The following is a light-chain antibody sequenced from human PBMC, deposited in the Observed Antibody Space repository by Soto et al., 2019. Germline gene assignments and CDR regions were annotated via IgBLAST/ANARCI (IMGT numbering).Light chain of an antibody. CDR3: QQDHSYWT. CDR2: DAS. Sequence: DFQMTQSPSTRSASVVARVTITFRASQNIRSRLAWFQQKPGKPRKLLNYDASSLESGVAQRISGSGARTEFTLTISSLQTDDFSNYYCQQDHSYWTFGQGTKVDIK. CDR1: QNIRSR. V-gene: IGKV1-5*01. J-gene: IGKJ1*01.